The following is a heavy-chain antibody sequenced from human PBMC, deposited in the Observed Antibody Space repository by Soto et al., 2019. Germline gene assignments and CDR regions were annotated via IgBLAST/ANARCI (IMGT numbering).Heavy chain of an antibody. CDR2: TYYRSKWYN. J-gene: IGHJ6*02. Sequence: SQTLSLTCAISGDSVSSNSAAWNSIRQSPSRGLEWLGRTYYRSKWYNDYAVSVKSRITIIPDTSKNQFSLQLNSVTPEDTAVYYCAREGRIAVAGLYYYYYYGMDVWGQGTTVTVSS. CDR1: GDSVSSNSAA. CDR3: AREGRIAVAGLYYYYYYGMDV. V-gene: IGHV6-1*01. D-gene: IGHD6-19*01.